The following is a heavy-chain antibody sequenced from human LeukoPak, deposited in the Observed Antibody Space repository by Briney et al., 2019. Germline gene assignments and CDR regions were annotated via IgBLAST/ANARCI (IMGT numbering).Heavy chain of an antibody. Sequence: ASETLSLTCTVSGGSISSYYWSWIRQPPGKGLEWIGYIYYSGSTNYNPSLKSRVTISVDTSKNQFSLKLSSVTAADTAAYYCARNVKDAFDIWGQGTMVTVSS. CDR3: ARNVKDAFDI. J-gene: IGHJ3*02. V-gene: IGHV4-59*08. CDR2: IYYSGST. CDR1: GGSISSYY.